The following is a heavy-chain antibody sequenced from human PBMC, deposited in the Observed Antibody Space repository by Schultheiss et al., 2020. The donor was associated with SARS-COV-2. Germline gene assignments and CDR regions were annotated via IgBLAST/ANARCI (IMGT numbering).Heavy chain of an antibody. CDR2: INSDGSST. Sequence: GESLKISCAASGFTFSSYSMNWVRQAPGKGLVWVSRINSDGSSTSYADSVKGRFTISRDNAKNTLYLQMNSLRAEDTAVYYCAISEGYTVTMGFDYWGQGTLVTVSS. J-gene: IGHJ4*02. CDR1: GFTFSSYS. CDR3: AISEGYTVTMGFDY. V-gene: IGHV3-74*01. D-gene: IGHD4-17*01.